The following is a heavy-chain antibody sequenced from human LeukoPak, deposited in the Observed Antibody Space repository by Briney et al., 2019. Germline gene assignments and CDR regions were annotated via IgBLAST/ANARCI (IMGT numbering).Heavy chain of an antibody. V-gene: IGHV1-2*02. CDR2: IYPNSGGT. J-gene: IGHJ4*02. CDR3: ARVGFSSSFDS. Sequence: GASVKVSCKASGYTFTGYYLHWVRQAPGQGLEWMGWIYPNSGGTNYAQKFQGRVTMTSNSSINTVYMELSGLRSDDTATYFCARVGFSSSFDSWGQGALVTVSS. CDR1: GYTFTGYY. D-gene: IGHD2-2*01.